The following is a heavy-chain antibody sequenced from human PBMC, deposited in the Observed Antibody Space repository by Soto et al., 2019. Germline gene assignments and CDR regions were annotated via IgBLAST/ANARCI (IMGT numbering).Heavy chain of an antibody. CDR1: GGTFSSYA. J-gene: IGHJ6*02. D-gene: IGHD4-17*01. CDR2: IIPIFGTA. V-gene: IGHV1-69*13. CDR3: ASEDGGDYLYYYGMDV. Sequence: SVKVSCKAPGGTFSSYAISWVRQAPGQGLEWMGGIIPIFGTANYAQKFQGRVTITADESTSTAYMELSSLRSEGTAVYYCASEDGGDYLYYYGMDVWGQGTTVTVSS.